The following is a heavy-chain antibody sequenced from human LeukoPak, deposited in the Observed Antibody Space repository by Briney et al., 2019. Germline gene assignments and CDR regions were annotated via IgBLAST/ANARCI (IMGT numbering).Heavy chain of an antibody. CDR3: ARGRSGYSYVHDAFDM. J-gene: IGHJ3*02. CDR2: IYYSGST. V-gene: IGHV4-59*01. Sequence: SETLSLTCTVSGGSISSNYWSWIRQPPGKGLEWIGYIYYSGSTTYNPSLKSRVTISVDTSKNQFSLKLSSVTAADTAVYYCARGRSGYSYVHDAFDMWGQGTMVTVSS. CDR1: GGSISSNY. D-gene: IGHD5-18*01.